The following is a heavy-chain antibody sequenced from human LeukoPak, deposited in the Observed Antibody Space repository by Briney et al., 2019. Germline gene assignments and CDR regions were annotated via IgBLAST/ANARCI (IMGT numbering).Heavy chain of an antibody. CDR1: GYTFTSYD. CDR3: ARPPYPDSSEFDY. J-gene: IGHJ4*02. D-gene: IGHD3-22*01. V-gene: IGHV1-46*01. Sequence: ASVKGSCKASGYTFTSYDINWVRQAPGQGLEWMGIINPSGGSTSYAQKFQGRVTMTRDTSTSTVYMELSSLRSEGTAVYYCARPPYPDSSEFDYWGQGTLVTVSS. CDR2: INPSGGST.